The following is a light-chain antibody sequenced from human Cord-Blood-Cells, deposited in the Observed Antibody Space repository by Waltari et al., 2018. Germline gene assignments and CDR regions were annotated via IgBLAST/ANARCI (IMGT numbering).Light chain of an antibody. J-gene: IGKJ3*01. Sequence: DIVMTQSPDSLAVSLGERATINCKSSQSVLYSSNNKNYLAWYQQKPGQPPKLLIYWAPTRESGVPDRFIGSGSGTDFTLTISSLQAEDVAVYYCQQYYSTPFTFGPGTKVDIK. CDR1: QSVLYSSNNKNY. V-gene: IGKV4-1*01. CDR3: QQYYSTPFT. CDR2: WAP.